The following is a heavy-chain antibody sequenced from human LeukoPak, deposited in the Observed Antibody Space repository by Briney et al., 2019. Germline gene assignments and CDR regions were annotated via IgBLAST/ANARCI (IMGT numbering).Heavy chain of an antibody. Sequence: ASVKVSCKASGYTFTGYYMHWVRQAPGQGLEWMGRINPNSGGTSYAQKFQGRVTMTRDTSISTAYMELSRLRSDDTAVYYCARVPIPYGSGSYYKGGGGWFDPWGQGTLVTVSS. D-gene: IGHD3-10*01. CDR3: ARVPIPYGSGSYYKGGGGWFDP. V-gene: IGHV1-2*06. CDR2: INPNSGGT. CDR1: GYTFTGYY. J-gene: IGHJ5*02.